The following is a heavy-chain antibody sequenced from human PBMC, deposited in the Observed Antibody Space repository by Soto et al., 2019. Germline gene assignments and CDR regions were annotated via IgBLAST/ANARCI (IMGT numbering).Heavy chain of an antibody. CDR2: INPKGGGT. CDR3: ARDREAIFGSGAFDI. V-gene: IGHV1-46*03. CDR1: GYTFIDYY. J-gene: IGHJ3*02. D-gene: IGHD3-3*01. Sequence: ASVKVSCKASGYTFIDYYMHWVRQAPGQGLEWMGSINPKGGGTRYAQKLQGRVTMTWDTSTSTVYMELSSLRSEDTAVYYCARDREAIFGSGAFDIWGQGTMVTVSS.